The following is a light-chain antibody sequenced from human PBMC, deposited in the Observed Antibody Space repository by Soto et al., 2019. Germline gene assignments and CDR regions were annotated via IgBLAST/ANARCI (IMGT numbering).Light chain of an antibody. J-gene: IGLJ1*01. CDR2: DVS. CDR3: CSYAGSYTHV. Sequence: QSVLTQPRSVSGSLGQSVTISCTGTSSDVGGYNYVSWYQQHPGKAPKLMIYDVSKRPSGVPDRFSGSKSGNTASLTISGLQAEDEADYYCCSYAGSYTHVLVTGTKLTVL. V-gene: IGLV2-11*01. CDR1: SSDVGGYNY.